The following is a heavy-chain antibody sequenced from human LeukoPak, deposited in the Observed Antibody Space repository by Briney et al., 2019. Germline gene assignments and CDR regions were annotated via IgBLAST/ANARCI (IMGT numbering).Heavy chain of an antibody. Sequence: GASVKVSCKVSGYALSELSMHWVRQAPGEGLEWMGGFDTEDAEKMYAQKFQGRVTMTRDTSTSTVYMELTSLRSEDTAVYYCARDGLYCTNGVCSSDIWGQGTLVTVSS. J-gene: IGHJ3*02. D-gene: IGHD2-8*01. CDR1: GYALSELS. CDR2: FDTEDAEK. CDR3: ARDGLYCTNGVCSSDI. V-gene: IGHV1-24*01.